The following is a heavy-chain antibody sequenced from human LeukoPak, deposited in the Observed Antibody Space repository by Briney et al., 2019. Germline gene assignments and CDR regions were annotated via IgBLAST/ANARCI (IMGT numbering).Heavy chain of an antibody. Sequence: SETLSLICAVYGGSFSGYYWSWIRQPPGKGLEWIGEINHSGSTNYNPSLKSRVTISVDTSKNQFSLKLSSVTAADTAVYYCAREREDIVVVPAAIRRDWFDPWGQGTLVTVSS. J-gene: IGHJ5*02. V-gene: IGHV4-34*01. CDR2: INHSGST. CDR3: AREREDIVVVPAAIRRDWFDP. D-gene: IGHD2-2*02. CDR1: GGSFSGYY.